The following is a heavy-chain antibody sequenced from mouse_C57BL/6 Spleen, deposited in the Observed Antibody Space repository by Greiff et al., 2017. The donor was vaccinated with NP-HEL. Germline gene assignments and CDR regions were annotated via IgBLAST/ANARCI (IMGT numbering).Heavy chain of an antibody. CDR2: INPSSGYT. D-gene: IGHD1-1*01. CDR3: ARREISTTVVAEGYYAMDY. CDR1: GYTFTSYW. Sequence: VQLQQSGAELAKPGASVKLSCKASGYTFTSYWMHWVKQRPGQGLEWIGYINPSSGYTKYNQKFKDKATLTADKSSSTAYMQLSSLTYEDSAVYDCARREISTTVVAEGYYAMDYWGQGTSVTVSS. V-gene: IGHV1-7*01. J-gene: IGHJ4*01.